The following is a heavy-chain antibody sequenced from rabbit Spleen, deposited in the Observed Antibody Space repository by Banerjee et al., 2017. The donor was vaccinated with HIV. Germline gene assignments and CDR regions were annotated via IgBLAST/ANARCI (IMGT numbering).Heavy chain of an antibody. CDR3: ARDGAGGSYFAF. V-gene: IGHV1S7*01. CDR1: GFTLSSYY. D-gene: IGHD8-1*01. J-gene: IGHJ6*01. CDR2: IDPVFGIT. Sequence: QLVESGGGLVQPGGSLKLSCKASGFTLSSYYMNWVRQAPGKGLEWIGYIDPVFGITYYANWVNGRFSISRENAQNTVDLKMNSLTAADTATYFCARDGAGGSYFAFWGPGTLVTV.